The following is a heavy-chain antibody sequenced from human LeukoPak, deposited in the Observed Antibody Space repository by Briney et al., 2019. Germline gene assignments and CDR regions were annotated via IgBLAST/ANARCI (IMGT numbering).Heavy chain of an antibody. Sequence: GRSLRFSCAASGFTFSSYVMHWVRQAPGRGLEWVAVIWYDGSNKYYADSVKGRFTISRDNSKNTLYLQMNSLRAEDTAVYYCAKGSCGGDCYRAYYYYYMDVWGKGTTVTVSS. CDR3: AKGSCGGDCYRAYYYYYMDV. J-gene: IGHJ6*03. CDR2: IWYDGSNK. V-gene: IGHV3-33*06. D-gene: IGHD2-21*02. CDR1: GFTFSSYV.